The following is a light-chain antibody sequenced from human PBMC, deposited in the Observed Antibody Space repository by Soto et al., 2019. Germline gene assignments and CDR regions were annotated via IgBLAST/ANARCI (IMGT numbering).Light chain of an antibody. CDR2: LNSDGSH. V-gene: IGLV4-69*01. Sequence: QLVLTQSPSDSASLGASVKLTCTLSSGHSSFAIAWHQQRPEKGPRYLMKLNSDGSHSKGDGIPDRFSGSSSGAERYLTISSLQSEDEADYYCQTWGTGIRVFGGGTKLTVL. CDR1: SGHSSFA. J-gene: IGLJ3*02. CDR3: QTWGTGIRV.